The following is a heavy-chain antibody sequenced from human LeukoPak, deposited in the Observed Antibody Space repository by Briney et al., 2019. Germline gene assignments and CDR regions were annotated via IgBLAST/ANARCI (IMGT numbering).Heavy chain of an antibody. D-gene: IGHD5-12*01. J-gene: IGHJ5*01. CDR2: IRYDGSNK. V-gene: IGHV3-30*02. CDR3: AKVRLSDSGRDGLDS. Sequence: PGGSLRLSCAASGFSFSSYGMHWVRQASGRGLEWVAFIRYDGSNKDYADSVKGRFTISRDNSKNTLYLEMNSLRAEDTAVYHCAKVRLSDSGRDGLDSWGQGTLVTVSS. CDR1: GFSFSSYG.